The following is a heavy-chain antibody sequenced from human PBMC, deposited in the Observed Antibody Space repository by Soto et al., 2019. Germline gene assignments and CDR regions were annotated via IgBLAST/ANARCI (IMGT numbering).Heavy chain of an antibody. D-gene: IGHD1-26*01. Sequence: HPGGSLRLSCAASGFTFSSYAMSRIRQAPGKGLEWVSAISGSGGSTYYADSVKGRFTISRDNSKNTLYLQMNSLRAEDTAVYYCANVELAHYYYYGMDVWGQGTTVTVSS. J-gene: IGHJ6*02. CDR2: ISGSGGST. CDR3: ANVELAHYYYYGMDV. V-gene: IGHV3-23*01. CDR1: GFTFSSYA.